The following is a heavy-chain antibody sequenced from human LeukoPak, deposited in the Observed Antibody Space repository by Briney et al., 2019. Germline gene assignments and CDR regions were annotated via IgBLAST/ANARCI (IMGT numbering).Heavy chain of an antibody. J-gene: IGHJ4*02. CDR2: MNPNSGNT. V-gene: IGHV1-8*01. CDR3: ATRGLRYYDSSGNFDY. D-gene: IGHD3-22*01. Sequence: GASVKVSCKASGYTFTSYDINWVRQATGQGLEWMGWMNPNSGNTGYTQKFQGRVTMTEDTSTDPAYMELSSLRSEDTAVYYCATRGLRYYDSSGNFDYWGQGTLVTVSS. CDR1: GYTFTSYD.